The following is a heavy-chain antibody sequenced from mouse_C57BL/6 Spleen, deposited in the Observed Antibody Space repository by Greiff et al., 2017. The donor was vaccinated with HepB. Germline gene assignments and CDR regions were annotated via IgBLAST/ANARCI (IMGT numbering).Heavy chain of an antibody. Sequence: SGGGLVQPGGSLKLSCAASGFTFSDYYMYWVRQTPEKRLEWVAYISNGGGSTYYPDTVKGRFTISRDNAKNTLYLQMSRLKSEDTAMYYCARQLRLQYFDVWGTGTTVTVSS. V-gene: IGHV5-12*01. CDR2: ISNGGGST. CDR1: GFTFSDYY. J-gene: IGHJ1*03. CDR3: ARQLRLQYFDV. D-gene: IGHD3-2*02.